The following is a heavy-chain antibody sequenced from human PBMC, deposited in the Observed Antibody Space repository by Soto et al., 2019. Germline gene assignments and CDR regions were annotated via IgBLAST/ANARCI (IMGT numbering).Heavy chain of an antibody. Sequence: SETLSLTCTVSGGSISSSSYYWGWIRQPPGKGLEWIGSIYYSGSTYYNPSLKSRVTISVDTSKNQFSLKLSSVTAADTAVYYCARPPFGYCSSTSCYGPGNGMDVRGQGTTVTVSS. CDR2: IYYSGST. D-gene: IGHD2-2*03. V-gene: IGHV4-39*01. CDR1: GGSISSSSYY. CDR3: ARPPFGYCSSTSCYGPGNGMDV. J-gene: IGHJ6*02.